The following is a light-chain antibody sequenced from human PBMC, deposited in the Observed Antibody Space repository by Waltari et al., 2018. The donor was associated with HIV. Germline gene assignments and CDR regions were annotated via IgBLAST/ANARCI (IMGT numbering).Light chain of an antibody. Sequence: DIQLTQSPSFLSASVGDRVTITCRASQGISTYLAWYQQKPGKAPKLLICLASTLQSGVPSRFSGSGSETEFTLTINSLQPEDFATYYCQQLNTYPRTFGQGTKVEIK. CDR2: LAS. CDR3: QQLNTYPRT. V-gene: IGKV1-9*01. J-gene: IGKJ1*01. CDR1: QGISTY.